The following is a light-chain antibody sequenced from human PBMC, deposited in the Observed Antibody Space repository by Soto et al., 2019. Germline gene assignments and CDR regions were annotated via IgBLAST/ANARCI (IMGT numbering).Light chain of an antibody. CDR3: QQYGSPPIT. CDR2: CTS. CDR1: QSVTTN. Sequence: ELVMTQSPATLPVSPGERASLSCRASQSVTTNMAWYQQQPGQAPRLLMSCTSNRATGTPDRFSGSGSGTDFTLTISRLEPEDFAVYYCQQYGSPPITFGQGTRLEIK. V-gene: IGKV3-20*01. J-gene: IGKJ5*01.